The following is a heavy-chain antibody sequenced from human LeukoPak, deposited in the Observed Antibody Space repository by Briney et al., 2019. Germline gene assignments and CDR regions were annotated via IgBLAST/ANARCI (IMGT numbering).Heavy chain of an antibody. D-gene: IGHD3-22*01. J-gene: IGHJ4*02. CDR1: GFTLSSYD. V-gene: IGHV3-9*01. Sequence: QPGGSLRLSCAASGFTLSSYDMHWVRQAPGKGLEWVSGISWNSGSIGYADSVKGRFTISRDNAKNSLYLQMNSLRAEDTALYYCAKDYYDVDYWGQGTLVTVSS. CDR3: AKDYYDVDY. CDR2: ISWNSGSI.